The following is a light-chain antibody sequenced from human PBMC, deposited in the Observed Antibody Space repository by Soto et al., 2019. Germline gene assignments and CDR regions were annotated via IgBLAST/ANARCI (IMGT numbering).Light chain of an antibody. V-gene: IGKV2-28*01. J-gene: IGKJ2*01. CDR3: MQALQTPYT. Sequence: DIVMTQSPLSLSVTPGEPASISCRSSQSLLHSNGYNYLDWYLQKPGQSPQLLIYLGSNRASGVPDRFSGSGSGTDFTLKISRVEAEDVGVYYCMQALQTPYTFGQRTKLEIK. CDR2: LGS. CDR1: QSLLHSNGYNY.